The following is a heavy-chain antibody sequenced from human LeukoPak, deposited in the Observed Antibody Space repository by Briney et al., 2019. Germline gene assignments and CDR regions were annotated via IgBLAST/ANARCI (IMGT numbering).Heavy chain of an antibody. D-gene: IGHD2-21*01. J-gene: IGHJ4*02. CDR1: GFTFSSYA. CDR3: ATSHILDY. V-gene: IGHV3-7*01. Sequence: SGGSLRLSCAASGFTFSSYAMSWVRQAPGKGLEWVANIKQDGSEKYYVDSVKGRFTISRDSAKNSLYLQMNSLRAEDTAVYYCATSHILDYWGQGTLVTVSS. CDR2: IKQDGSEK.